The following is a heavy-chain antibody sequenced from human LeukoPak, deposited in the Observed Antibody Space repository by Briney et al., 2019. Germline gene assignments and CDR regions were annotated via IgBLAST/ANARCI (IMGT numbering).Heavy chain of an antibody. CDR1: GYSFTSYW. Sequence: GESLQISCKGSGYSFTSYWISWVRQMPGKGLEWMGRIDPSDSYTNYSPSFQGHVTISADKSISTAYLQWSSLKASDTAMYYCAIAGFSSGWYDYWGQGALVTVSS. V-gene: IGHV5-10-1*01. CDR2: IDPSDSYT. J-gene: IGHJ4*02. CDR3: AIAGFSSGWYDY. D-gene: IGHD6-19*01.